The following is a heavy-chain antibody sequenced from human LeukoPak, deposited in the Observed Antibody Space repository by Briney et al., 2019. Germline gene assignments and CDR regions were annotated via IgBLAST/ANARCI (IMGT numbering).Heavy chain of an antibody. CDR3: ASLPDY. J-gene: IGHJ4*02. V-gene: IGHV4-59*01. CDR2: IYYSGST. D-gene: IGHD2-2*01. CDR1: GGSLSSYY. Sequence: PSETLSLTWNLAGGSLSSYYWGWIRQPPGKGLEWIGHIYYSGSTNYNPSLKSRVTISVDTSKNQFSLKLSSVTAADTAVYYCASLPDYWGQGTLVTVSS.